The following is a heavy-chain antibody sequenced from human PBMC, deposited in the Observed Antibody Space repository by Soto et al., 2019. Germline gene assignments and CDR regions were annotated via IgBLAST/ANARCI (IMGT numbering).Heavy chain of an antibody. J-gene: IGHJ4*02. V-gene: IGHV1-58*02. Sequence: SVKVSCKAPGFTFTSSAMQWVRQARGQRLEWIGWIVVGSSKTNYAQKFQERVTITRGLSTSTTYMELSSLRSEDTDVYFCAAVPYYDFWSGNFPFDYWGQGTLVTVSS. CDR2: IVVGSSKT. D-gene: IGHD3-3*01. CDR1: GFTFTSSA. CDR3: AAVPYYDFWSGNFPFDY.